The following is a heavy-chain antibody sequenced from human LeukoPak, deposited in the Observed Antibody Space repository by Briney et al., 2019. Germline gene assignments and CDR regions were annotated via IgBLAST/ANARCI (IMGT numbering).Heavy chain of an antibody. CDR1: GFTFSSYA. CDR2: ISYDGSNK. D-gene: IGHD4-17*01. J-gene: IGHJ2*01. Sequence: QPGGSLRLSCAASGFTFSSYAMHWVRQAPGKGLEWVAVISYDGSNKYYADSVKGRFTISRDNSKNTLYLQMNSLRAEDTAAYYCAKVAPLGDGDFWYFDLWGRGTLVTASS. V-gene: IGHV3-30-3*01. CDR3: AKVAPLGDGDFWYFDL.